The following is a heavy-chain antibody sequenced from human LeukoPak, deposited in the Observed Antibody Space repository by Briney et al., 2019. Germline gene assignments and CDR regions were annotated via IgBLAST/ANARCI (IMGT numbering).Heavy chain of an antibody. CDR3: ARGADWQLLEYYYYYMDV. CDR2: ISAYNGNT. Sequence: EASVKVSCKASGYTFTSYGISWVRQAPGQGLEWMGWISAYNGNTNYAQKLQGRVTITADKSTSTAYMELSSLRSDDTAVYYCARGADWQLLEYYYYYMDVWGKGTTVTVSS. V-gene: IGHV1-18*01. CDR1: GYTFTSYG. J-gene: IGHJ6*03. D-gene: IGHD3-3*01.